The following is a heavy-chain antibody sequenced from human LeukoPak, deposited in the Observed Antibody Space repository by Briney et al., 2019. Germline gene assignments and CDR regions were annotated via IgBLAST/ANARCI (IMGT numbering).Heavy chain of an antibody. V-gene: IGHV4-34*01. CDR2: INHSGST. CDR1: GGSFSGYY. Sequence: TSETLSLTCAVYGGSFSGYYWSWIRQPPGKGLEWIGEINHSGSTNYNPSLKSRVTISIDTSENQFSLKLSSVTAADTAVYYCAYYYDSSGFYPEMSWGQGILVTVSS. D-gene: IGHD3-22*01. J-gene: IGHJ4*02. CDR3: AYYYDSSGFYPEMS.